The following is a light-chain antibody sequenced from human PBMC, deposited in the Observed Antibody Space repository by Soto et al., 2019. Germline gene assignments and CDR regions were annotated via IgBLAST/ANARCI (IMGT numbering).Light chain of an antibody. CDR3: QQYDSSPLA. Sequence: PGERATISCRASPSVSSNYLAWYQQKPGQAPRLLIYGASRRATGIPDRFSGSGSGTDFTLTISRLEPEDFAVYYCQQYDSSPLAFGPGTKVDIK. CDR1: PSVSSNY. J-gene: IGKJ3*01. V-gene: IGKV3-20*01. CDR2: GAS.